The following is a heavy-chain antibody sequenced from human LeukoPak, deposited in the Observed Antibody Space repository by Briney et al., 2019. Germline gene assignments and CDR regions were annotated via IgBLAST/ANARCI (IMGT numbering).Heavy chain of an antibody. J-gene: IGHJ4*02. V-gene: IGHV1-18*01. CDR3: ARQQWLVPFDY. CDR2: ISAYNGNT. D-gene: IGHD6-19*01. Sequence: ASVKVSCKASGYTFTSYGISWVRQAPRQGLEWMGWISAYNGNTNYAQKLQGRVTMTTDTSTSTAYMELRSLRSDDTAVYYRARQQWLVPFDYWGQGALVTVSS. CDR1: GYTFTSYG.